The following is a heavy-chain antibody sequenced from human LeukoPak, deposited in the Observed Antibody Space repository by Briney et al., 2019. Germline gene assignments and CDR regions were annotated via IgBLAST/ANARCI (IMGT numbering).Heavy chain of an antibody. J-gene: IGHJ4*02. CDR1: GFTFSSYW. CDR3: ARAPLDTAMVVDY. V-gene: IGHV3-7*01. D-gene: IGHD5-18*01. CDR2: IKKDGSEK. Sequence: PGGSLRLSCAASGFTFSSYWMSWVRQAPGKGLEWVANIKKDGSEKYYVDSVKGRFTISRDNAKNSLYLQMNSLRAEDTAVYYCARAPLDTAMVVDYWGQGTLVTVSS.